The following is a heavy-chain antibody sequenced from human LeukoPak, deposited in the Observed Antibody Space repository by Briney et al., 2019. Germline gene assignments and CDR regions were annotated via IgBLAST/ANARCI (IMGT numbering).Heavy chain of an antibody. CDR3: ARDYNWGVDY. CDR1: GFTFTSYY. J-gene: IGHJ4*02. CDR2: IRNDESGK. D-gene: IGHD7-27*01. V-gene: IGHV3-30*02. Sequence: GGSPRLSCAASGFTFTSYYMHWVRQAPGKGLEWVSFIRNDESGKYYADSVKGRFTISRDNSKNTVYLQMNSLRVEDTALYYCARDYNWGVDYWGQGTLVTVSS.